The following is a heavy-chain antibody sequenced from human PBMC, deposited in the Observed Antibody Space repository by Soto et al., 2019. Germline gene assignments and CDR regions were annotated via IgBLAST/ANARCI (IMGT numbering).Heavy chain of an antibody. D-gene: IGHD3-9*01. CDR1: GFSLSTSGVG. J-gene: IGHJ4*02. CDR3: AHSRKSYYDILTGYNY. Sequence: QITLKESGPTLVKPTQTLTLTCTFSGFSLSTSGVGVAWIRQPPGKALEWLALIYWDDDKRYSPSLKSRLTITQATSKNQVVLTMTNMDPGDTATYYCAHSRKSYYDILTGYNYWGQGTLVTVSS. V-gene: IGHV2-5*02. CDR2: IYWDDDK.